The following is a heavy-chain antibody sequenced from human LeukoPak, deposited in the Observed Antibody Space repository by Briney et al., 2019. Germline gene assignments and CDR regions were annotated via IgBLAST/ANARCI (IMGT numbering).Heavy chain of an antibody. Sequence: SETLSLTCTVSGGSISSSSYYWGWIRQPPGKGLEWIGGIYYSGSTYYNPSLKSRVTISVDTSKNQFSLKLSSVTAADTAVYYCARWIVVVVAATHSNWFDPWGQGTLVTVSS. V-gene: IGHV4-39*07. D-gene: IGHD2-15*01. CDR1: GGSISSSSYY. CDR3: ARWIVVVVAATHSNWFDP. CDR2: IYYSGST. J-gene: IGHJ5*02.